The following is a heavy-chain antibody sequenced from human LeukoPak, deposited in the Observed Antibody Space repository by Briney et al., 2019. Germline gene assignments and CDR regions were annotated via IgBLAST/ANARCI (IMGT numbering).Heavy chain of an antibody. D-gene: IGHD1-14*01. V-gene: IGHV3-15*01. CDR3: TPAWGGTLDY. J-gene: IGHJ4*02. CDR1: GFTFSYYW. Sequence: GGSLRLSCAASGFTFSYYWMSWVRQAPGKGLEWVGRIKSKTDGGTTDYAAPVKGRFTISRDDSKNTLYLQMNSLKTEDTAVYYCTPAWGGTLDYWGQGTLVTVSS. CDR2: IKSKTDGGTT.